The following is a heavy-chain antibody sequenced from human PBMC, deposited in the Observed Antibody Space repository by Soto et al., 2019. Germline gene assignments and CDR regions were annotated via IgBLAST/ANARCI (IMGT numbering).Heavy chain of an antibody. Sequence: QVQLVQSGAEVKKPGSSVKVSCKASGGTFSSYAISWVRQAPGQGLEWMGGNIPIFGTANYAQKFQGRVTITADESTSTAHMELSSLRSEDTAVYYCAPDRWPAHDYSHDVANWGQGTLVTVSS. CDR2: NIPIFGTA. V-gene: IGHV1-69*01. CDR1: GGTFSSYA. J-gene: IGHJ4*02. D-gene: IGHD4-4*01. CDR3: APDRWPAHDYSHDVAN.